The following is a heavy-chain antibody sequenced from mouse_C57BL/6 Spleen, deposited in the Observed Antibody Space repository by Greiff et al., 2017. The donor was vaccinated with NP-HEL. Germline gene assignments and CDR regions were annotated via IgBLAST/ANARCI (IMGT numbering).Heavy chain of an antibody. D-gene: IGHD2-10*02. V-gene: IGHV1-50*01. CDR2: IDPSASYT. Sequence: QVQLQQPGAELVKPGASVKLSCKASGYTFTSYWMQWVKQRPGQGLEWIGEIDPSASYTNYNQKFKGKATLTVDTSSSTAYSQLSSLTSEDSAVYYCARKKYGNYEGAYWGQGTLVTVSA. CDR1: GYTFTSYW. CDR3: ARKKYGNYEGAY. J-gene: IGHJ3*01.